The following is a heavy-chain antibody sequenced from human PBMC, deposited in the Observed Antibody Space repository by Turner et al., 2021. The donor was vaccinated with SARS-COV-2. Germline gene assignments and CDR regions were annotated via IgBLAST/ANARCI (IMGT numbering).Heavy chain of an antibody. D-gene: IGHD2-15*01. CDR1: GSTFTSYG. J-gene: IGHJ4*02. Sequence: QVQLVQSGAEVKKPGASVKVSCKASGSTFTSYGISWVRQAPGQGLEWMGWISAYNGNTNNAQKLQGRVTMTTDTSTSTAYMELRSLRSDDTAVYYCARGDIVVVVASTPGDYFDYWGQGTLVTVSS. V-gene: IGHV1-18*01. CDR2: ISAYNGNT. CDR3: ARGDIVVVVASTPGDYFDY.